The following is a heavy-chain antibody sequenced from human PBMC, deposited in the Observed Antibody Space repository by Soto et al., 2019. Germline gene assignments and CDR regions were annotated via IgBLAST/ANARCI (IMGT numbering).Heavy chain of an antibody. Sequence: GGSLRLSCTASGFTFGDYAMSWVRQAQGTGLEWVGFIRSKAYGGTTEYAASVKGRFTISRDDSKSIAYLQMNSLKTEDTAVYYCTRDVKYYDFWSGPYGMDVWGQGTTVTVSS. CDR2: IRSKAYGGTT. J-gene: IGHJ6*02. V-gene: IGHV3-49*04. D-gene: IGHD3-3*01. CDR1: GFTFGDYA. CDR3: TRDVKYYDFWSGPYGMDV.